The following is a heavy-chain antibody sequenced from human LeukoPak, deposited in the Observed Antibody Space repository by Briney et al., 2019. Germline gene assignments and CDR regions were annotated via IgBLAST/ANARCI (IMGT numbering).Heavy chain of an antibody. Sequence: GGSLRLSCAASGFTFSSYAMSWVRQAPGKGLEWVSGISGSGGSTYYADSVKGRFAISRDNSKNTLFLQMSSLRAEDTAVYYCAKHLTTIIVGGSLFDYWGQGTLVTVSS. V-gene: IGHV3-23*01. CDR3: AKHLTTIIVGGSLFDY. D-gene: IGHD3-22*01. CDR1: GFTFSSYA. J-gene: IGHJ4*02. CDR2: ISGSGGST.